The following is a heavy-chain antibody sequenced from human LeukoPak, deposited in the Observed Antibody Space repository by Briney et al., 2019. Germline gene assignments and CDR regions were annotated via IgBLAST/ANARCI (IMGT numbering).Heavy chain of an antibody. V-gene: IGHV4-34*01. CDR3: ASPTRRGY. CDR2: INHSGST. Sequence: SEILSLTCAVYGGSFSGYYWSWIRQPPGKGLEWIGEINHSGSTNYNPSLKSRVTISVDTSKNQFSLKLSSVTAADTAVYYCASPTRRGYWGQGTLVTVSS. J-gene: IGHJ4*02. CDR1: GGSFSGYY.